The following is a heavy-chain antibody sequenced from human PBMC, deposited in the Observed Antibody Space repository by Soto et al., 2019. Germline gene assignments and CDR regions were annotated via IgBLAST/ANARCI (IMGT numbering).Heavy chain of an antibody. J-gene: IGHJ5*02. V-gene: IGHV1-3*01. CDR2: INAGNGNT. D-gene: IGHD2-8*01. Sequence: GASVKVSCKASGYTFTSYAMHWVRQAPGQRLEWMGWINAGNGNTKYSQKFQGRVTISPDTSNNQVSLQLNSVTPDDTAVYYCVRLIGNSWLDTWGQGTLVTVSS. CDR1: GYTFTSYA. CDR3: VRLIGNSWLDT.